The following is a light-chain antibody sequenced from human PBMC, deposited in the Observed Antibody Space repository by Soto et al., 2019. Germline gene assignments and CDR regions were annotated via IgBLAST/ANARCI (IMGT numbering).Light chain of an antibody. V-gene: IGKV1-5*03. CDR2: KAS. J-gene: IGKJ1*01. Sequence: MQMTQSPSTLAASVGDRVTSTCRASQSIGSWLAWYQQKPGRAPKLLIYKASSLESGAPSSFIGSGTGTEFTLTVSSLQPDHFATYYCHQYNGYSGPLGQGTKVDIK. CDR1: QSIGSW. CDR3: HQYNGYSGP.